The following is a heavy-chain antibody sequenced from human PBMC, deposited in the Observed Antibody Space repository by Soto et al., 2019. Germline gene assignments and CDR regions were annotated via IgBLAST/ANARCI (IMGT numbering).Heavy chain of an antibody. J-gene: IGHJ6*02. CDR2: IYSGGIT. Sequence: PGGSLRLSCAASGFTVSSNYMSWVRQAPGKGLEWVSVIYSGGITFYADSVKGRFTISRDNSKNTLYLQMNNLRGEDTAVYYCVRDFGSSSEGGMDVWGQGXTVTVYS. D-gene: IGHD6-6*01. CDR1: GFTVSSNY. CDR3: VRDFGSSSEGGMDV. V-gene: IGHV3-53*01.